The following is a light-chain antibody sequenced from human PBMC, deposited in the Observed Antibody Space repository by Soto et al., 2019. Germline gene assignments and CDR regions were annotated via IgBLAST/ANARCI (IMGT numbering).Light chain of an antibody. V-gene: IGLV2-8*01. CDR2: EVS. J-gene: IGLJ1*01. CDR3: SSYAGSNNPYV. Sequence: QSVLAQPPSASGSPGQSVTISCTGTRRDVGGYNYVSWYQQHPGKAPKLLIYEVSKRPSGVPDRFSGSKSGNTASLTVSGLQAEDEADYYCSSYAGSNNPYVFGTGTKVTVL. CDR1: RRDVGGYNY.